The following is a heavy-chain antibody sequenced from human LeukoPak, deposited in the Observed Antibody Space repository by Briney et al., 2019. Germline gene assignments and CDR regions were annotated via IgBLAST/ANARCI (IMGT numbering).Heavy chain of an antibody. Sequence: ASVKVSCKASGYTFTSYGISWVRQAPGQGLEWMGWISAYNGNTNYAQKLQGRVTMTTDTPTSTAYMELRSLRSDDTAVYYCAGSIFGVVTHPWDAFDIWGQGTMVTVSS. CDR3: AGSIFGVVTHPWDAFDI. CDR1: GYTFTSYG. J-gene: IGHJ3*02. CDR2: ISAYNGNT. D-gene: IGHD3-3*01. V-gene: IGHV1-18*01.